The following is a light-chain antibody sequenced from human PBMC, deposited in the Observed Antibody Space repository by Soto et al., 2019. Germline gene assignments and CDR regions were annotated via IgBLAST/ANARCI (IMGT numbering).Light chain of an antibody. Sequence: EIVLTQSPGTLYLSPGERATLSCRASQSVSRYLAWYQQKPGQAPRLVIYDASYRATGIPARFSGSGSGTDFTLTISSLEPEDFAVYYCQPRSNWITFGQGKRLEIK. V-gene: IGKV3-11*01. CDR2: DAS. J-gene: IGKJ5*01. CDR1: QSVSRY. CDR3: QPRSNWIT.